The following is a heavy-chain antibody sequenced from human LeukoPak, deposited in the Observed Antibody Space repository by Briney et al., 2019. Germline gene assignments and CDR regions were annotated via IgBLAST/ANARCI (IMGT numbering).Heavy chain of an antibody. CDR2: IYSGGST. V-gene: IGHV3-53*01. Sequence: GGSLRLSCAASGFTFSSYAMSWVRQAPGKGLEWVSVIYSGGSTYYADSVKGRFTISRDNSKNTLYLQMNSLRAEDTAVYYCARGLSSSSSWEYYYYYMDVWGKGTTVTVSS. CDR3: ARGLSSSSSWEYYYYYMDV. J-gene: IGHJ6*03. CDR1: GFTFSSYA. D-gene: IGHD6-6*01.